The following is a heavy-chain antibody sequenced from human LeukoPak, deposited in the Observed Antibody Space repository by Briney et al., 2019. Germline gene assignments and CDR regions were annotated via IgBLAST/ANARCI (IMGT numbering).Heavy chain of an antibody. Sequence: SVKVSCKASGGTFSSYAISWVRQAPGQGLEWMGGIIPIFGTANYAQKFQGRVTITTDESTSTAYMELSSLRSEDTAVYYCASYCDSNGAPFDYWGQGTLVTVSS. CDR3: ASYCDSNGAPFDY. V-gene: IGHV1-69*05. CDR2: IIPIFGTA. J-gene: IGHJ4*02. CDR1: GGTFSSYA. D-gene: IGHD3-22*01.